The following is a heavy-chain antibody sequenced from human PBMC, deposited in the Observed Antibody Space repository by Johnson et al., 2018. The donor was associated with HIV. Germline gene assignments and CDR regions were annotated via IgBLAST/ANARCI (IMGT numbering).Heavy chain of an antibody. J-gene: IGHJ3*01. D-gene: IGHD1-1*01. CDR1: GFTFSSYW. CDR3: ARSGPNWAFDF. Sequence: VQLVASGGGLVQPGGSLILSCAASGFTFSSYWMHWVRQAPGKGLVWVSRISSDGSSTYYADSVKGRFTTSRDNAKNTMFVQMNSLRAEDTAVYYCARSGPNWAFDFWGQGTMVTVSS. CDR2: ISSDGSST. V-gene: IGHV3-74*02.